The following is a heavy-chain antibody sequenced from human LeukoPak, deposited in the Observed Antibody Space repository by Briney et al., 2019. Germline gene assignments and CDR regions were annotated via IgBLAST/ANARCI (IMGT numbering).Heavy chain of an antibody. D-gene: IGHD3-10*01. Sequence: SETLSLTCTVSGYSISSGYYWGWIRQPPGKGLEWIGSIYHSGSTYYNPSLKSRVTISVDTSKNQFSLKLSSVTAADTAVYYCARSRRTGSGSYFDYWGQGTLVTVSS. J-gene: IGHJ4*02. V-gene: IGHV4-38-2*02. CDR2: IYHSGST. CDR3: ARSRRTGSGSYFDY. CDR1: GYSISSGYY.